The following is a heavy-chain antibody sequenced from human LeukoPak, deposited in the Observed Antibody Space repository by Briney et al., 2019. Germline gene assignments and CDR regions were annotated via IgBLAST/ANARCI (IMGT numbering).Heavy chain of an antibody. D-gene: IGHD2-8*02. Sequence: SETLSLTCNVSDDSMKSYFWSWIRQPVGKGLEWIGRVHTSGGANYNPSLKSRVTMSLDTSKNLFSLELTSVTAADTAVYYCARDVTGPPTYYYYYMDVWGKGTTVTVSS. V-gene: IGHV4-4*07. CDR3: ARDVTGPPTYYYYYMDV. CDR2: VHTSGGA. J-gene: IGHJ6*03. CDR1: DDSMKSYF.